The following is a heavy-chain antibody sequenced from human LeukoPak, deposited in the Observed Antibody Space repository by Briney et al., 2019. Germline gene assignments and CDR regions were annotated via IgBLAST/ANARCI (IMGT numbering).Heavy chain of an antibody. J-gene: IGHJ6*03. CDR1: GGTFSSYA. V-gene: IGHV1-69*13. CDR3: ARALEPYYYYYMDV. Sequence: ASVKVSCKASGGTFSSYAISWVRQAPGQGLEWMGRIIPIFGTANYAQKFQGRVTITADESTSTAYMELSSLRSEDTAVYYCARALEPYYYYYMDVWGKGTTVTVSS. CDR2: IIPIFGTA. D-gene: IGHD1-14*01.